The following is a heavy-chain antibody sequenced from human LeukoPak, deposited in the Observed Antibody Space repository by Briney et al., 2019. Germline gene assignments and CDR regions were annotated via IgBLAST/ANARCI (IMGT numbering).Heavy chain of an antibody. J-gene: IGHJ4*02. CDR3: ARGPGGTIFGVVYYFDY. CDR1: GYTVTSYG. V-gene: IGHV1-69*13. Sequence: GASVKVSCKASGYTVTSYGISWVRQAPGQGLEWMGGIIPIFGTANYAQKFQGRVTITADESTSTAYMELSSLRSEDTAVYYCARGPGGTIFGVVYYFDYWGQGTLVTVSS. D-gene: IGHD3-3*01. CDR2: IIPIFGTA.